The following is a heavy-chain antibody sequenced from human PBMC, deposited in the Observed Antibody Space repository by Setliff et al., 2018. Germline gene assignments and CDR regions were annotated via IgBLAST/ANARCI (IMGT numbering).Heavy chain of an antibody. CDR1: GHSISSRYY. Sequence: PSETLSLTCTASGHSISSRYYWGWIRQPPGKGLAWIGSIYHSGSAYYNPSLKSRVTISVDMSKNQFSLKLSSVTAADTAVYYCARLRPERGSGTPDYWGQGTLVTVSS. V-gene: IGHV4-38-2*02. D-gene: IGHD3-10*01. CDR2: IYHSGSA. CDR3: ARLRPERGSGTPDY. J-gene: IGHJ4*02.